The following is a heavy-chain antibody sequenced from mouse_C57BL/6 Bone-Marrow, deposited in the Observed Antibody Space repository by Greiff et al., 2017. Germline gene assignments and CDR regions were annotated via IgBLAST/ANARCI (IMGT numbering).Heavy chain of an antibody. Sequence: EVQGVESGGDLVKPGGSLKLSCAASGFTFSSYGMSWVRQTPDKRLEWVATISSGGSYTYYPDSVKGRFTITRDNAKNTLYLQMSSLKSEDTAMYYCARVGREYFDYWGQGTTLTVSS. CDR2: ISSGGSYT. J-gene: IGHJ2*01. CDR1: GFTFSSYG. D-gene: IGHD4-1*01. V-gene: IGHV5-6*01. CDR3: ARVGREYFDY.